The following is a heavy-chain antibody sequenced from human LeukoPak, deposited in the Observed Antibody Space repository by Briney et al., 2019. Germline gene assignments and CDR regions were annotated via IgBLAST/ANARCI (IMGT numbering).Heavy chain of an antibody. D-gene: IGHD3-10*02. Sequence: GGSLRLSCAASGFTVSSNYMSWVRQAPGKGLEWVSVIYSGGSTYYADSVKGRFTISRDNSKNTLYLQMSSLRAEDTAVYYCARGLLFGELFSYWGQGTLVTVSS. CDR1: GFTVSSNY. V-gene: IGHV3-53*01. J-gene: IGHJ4*02. CDR2: IYSGGST. CDR3: ARGLLFGELFSY.